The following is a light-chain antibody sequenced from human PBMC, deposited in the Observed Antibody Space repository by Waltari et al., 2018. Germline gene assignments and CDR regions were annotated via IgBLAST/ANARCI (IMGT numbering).Light chain of an antibody. CDR1: QSVSNK. CDR3: QQYDDWPYT. J-gene: IGKJ2*01. CDR2: GAS. V-gene: IGKV3D-15*01. Sequence: EIVMTLSPATLSLSPGEGATLSCRASQSVSNKLAWYQQQPGQAPRLLIYGASTRATGIPARFSGSGSGTEFTLTISSLQSEDFAIYVCQQYDDWPYTFGQGTKLDI.